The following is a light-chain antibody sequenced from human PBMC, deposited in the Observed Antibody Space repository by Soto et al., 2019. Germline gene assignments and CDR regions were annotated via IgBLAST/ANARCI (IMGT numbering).Light chain of an antibody. CDR2: GAS. V-gene: IGKV3-20*01. J-gene: IGKJ1*01. CDR1: QRVTTNY. Sequence: EIVLTQSTGTLSLSPVERATLSCRASQRVTTNYLAWYQQKPGQAPRLLIYGASIRATGIPDRFSGSGSGTDFSLTITRLEPEDFAVYFCQHYTDSPLTFGQGTKVE. CDR3: QHYTDSPLT.